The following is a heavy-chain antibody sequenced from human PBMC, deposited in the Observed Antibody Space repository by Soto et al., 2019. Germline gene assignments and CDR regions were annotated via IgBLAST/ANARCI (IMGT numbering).Heavy chain of an antibody. D-gene: IGHD4-17*01. CDR2: ISGSGVST. CDR3: AKDPVQTTVTVFDH. J-gene: IGHJ4*02. V-gene: IGHV3-23*01. Sequence: EVQLLESGGGLAQPGGFLRLSCSASGFTFDNYAMSWVRQAPGKGLEWVSGISGSGVSTYYADSVKGRFTISRDNSKNTLFLQMNSLRAEDTAVYYCAKDPVQTTVTVFDHWGQGTLVTVSS. CDR1: GFTFDNYA.